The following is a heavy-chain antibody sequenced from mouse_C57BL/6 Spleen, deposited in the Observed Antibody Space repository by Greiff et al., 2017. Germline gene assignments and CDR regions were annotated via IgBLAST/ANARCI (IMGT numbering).Heavy chain of an antibody. CDR1: GFNIKDYY. Sequence: VQLQQSGAELVRPGASVKLSCTASGFNIKDYYMHWVKQRPEQGLEWIGRIDPEDGDTEYAPKFQGKATMTADTSSNTAYLQLSSLTSEDTAVYYCTTLVYDGYYPFDYWGQGTTLTVSS. J-gene: IGHJ2*01. D-gene: IGHD2-3*01. CDR3: TTLVYDGYYPFDY. CDR2: IDPEDGDT. V-gene: IGHV14-1*01.